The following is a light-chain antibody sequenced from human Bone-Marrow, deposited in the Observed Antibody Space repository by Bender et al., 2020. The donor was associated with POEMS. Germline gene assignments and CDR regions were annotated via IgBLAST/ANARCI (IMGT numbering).Light chain of an antibody. CDR2: DVA. CDR1: SSDVGAYNF. CDR3: CSYGGSPNLGRV. V-gene: IGLV2-11*01. J-gene: IGLJ3*02. Sequence: QSALTQPRSVSGSPGQSVTISCTGTSSDVGAYNFVSWYQQNPGKAPKLMIFDVAKRPSGVSDRFSGSKSGITASLTISGLQADDEADYYCCSYGGSPNLGRVFGGGTKLTVL.